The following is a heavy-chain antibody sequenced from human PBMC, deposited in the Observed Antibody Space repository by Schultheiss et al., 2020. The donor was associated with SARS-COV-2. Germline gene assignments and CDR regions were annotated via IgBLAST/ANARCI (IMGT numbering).Heavy chain of an antibody. CDR1: GGSISSYY. J-gene: IGHJ4*02. CDR3: ARSVVPAAYFDY. Sequence: SETLSLTCTVPGGSISSYYWSWIRQPPGKGLEWIGYIYYSGSTNYNPSLKSRVTISVDTSKNQFSLKLSSVTAADTAVYYCARSVVPAAYFDYWGQGALVKVSS. D-gene: IGHD2-2*01. V-gene: IGHV4-59*01. CDR2: IYYSGST.